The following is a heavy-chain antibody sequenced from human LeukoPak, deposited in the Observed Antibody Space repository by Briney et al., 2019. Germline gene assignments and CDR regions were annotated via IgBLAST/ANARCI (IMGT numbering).Heavy chain of an antibody. CDR1: GYTFTDYF. D-gene: IGHD2-2*02. CDR3: ARDVRMAIPSGGY. Sequence: ASVKVSCKASGYTFTDYFLHWVRQAPGQGLEWMGYIKPKSGDTKYAQNFQGRVTLTRDTSISTAYMELSRLRSDDTAVYYCARDVRMAIPSGGYWGQGTLVTVSS. V-gene: IGHV1-2*02. J-gene: IGHJ4*02. CDR2: IKPKSGDT.